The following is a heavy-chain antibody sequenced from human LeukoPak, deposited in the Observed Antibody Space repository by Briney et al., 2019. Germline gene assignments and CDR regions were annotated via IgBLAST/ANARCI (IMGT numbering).Heavy chain of an antibody. D-gene: IGHD2-15*01. CDR3: AKCSGGSCYYYGMDV. V-gene: IGHV3-30*18. Sequence: GRSLRLSCAASGFTFSSYGMHWVRQAPGKGLEWGAVISYDVSNKYYADSVKGRFSISRDNSKNTLYLQMNSLRGEDTAVYYCAKCSGGSCYYYGMDVWGQGTTVTVSS. CDR2: ISYDVSNK. J-gene: IGHJ6*02. CDR1: GFTFSSYG.